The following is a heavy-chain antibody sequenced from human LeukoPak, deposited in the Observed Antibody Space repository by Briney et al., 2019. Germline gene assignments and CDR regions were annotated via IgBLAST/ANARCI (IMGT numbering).Heavy chain of an antibody. Sequence: SETLSLTCTVSGGSISSYYWSWIRQPPGKGLEWIGYIYYSGSTNYNPSLKSQVTISVDTSKNQFSLKLSSVTAADTAVYYCARTAVAGIDYRGQGTLVTVSS. V-gene: IGHV4-59*01. D-gene: IGHD6-19*01. CDR3: ARTAVAGIDY. CDR2: IYYSGST. J-gene: IGHJ4*02. CDR1: GGSISSYY.